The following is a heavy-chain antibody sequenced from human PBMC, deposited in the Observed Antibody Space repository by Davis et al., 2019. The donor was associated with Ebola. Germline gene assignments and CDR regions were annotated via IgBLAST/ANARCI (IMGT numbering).Heavy chain of an antibody. CDR3: TTGQYSYARGY. V-gene: IGHV3-21*03. CDR2: ISSSSNYI. J-gene: IGHJ4*02. D-gene: IGHD5-18*01. CDR1: GFTFSSNS. Sequence: GGSLRLSCAASGFTFSSNSMDWVRQAPGKGLEWVSFISSSSNYIYYADSVRGRFTVSRDNAKNSLYLQMNSLKTEDTAVYYCTTGQYSYARGYWGQGTLVTVSS.